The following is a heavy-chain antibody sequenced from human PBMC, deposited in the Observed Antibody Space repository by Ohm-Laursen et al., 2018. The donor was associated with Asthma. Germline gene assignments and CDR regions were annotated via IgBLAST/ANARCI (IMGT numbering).Heavy chain of an antibody. Sequence: SLRLSCAASGFTFSSYGMHWVRQAPGQGLEWLSCISAGGDTTYYADSVKGRFTISRDNSKNTLYLQMNSLRAADTVVYYCATFNWGSRGFDFWGQGALVTVSS. D-gene: IGHD7-27*01. CDR3: ATFNWGSRGFDF. V-gene: IGHV3-23*01. CDR1: GFTFSSYG. J-gene: IGHJ4*02. CDR2: ISAGGDTT.